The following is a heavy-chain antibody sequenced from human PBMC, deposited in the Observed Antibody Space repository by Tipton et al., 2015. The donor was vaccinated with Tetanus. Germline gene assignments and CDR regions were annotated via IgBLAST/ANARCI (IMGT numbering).Heavy chain of an antibody. Sequence: LVKPTQTLSLTCTVSGGSISSGGYYWSWIRQHPGKGLEWIGDIYYSGSTYYNPSLKSRVTISVDTSKNQFSLKLNSVPAADTAVYYCARDQARGARGWNYFDYWGQGTLVTVSS. V-gene: IGHV4-31*03. CDR3: ARDQARGARGWNYFDY. CDR1: GGSISSGGYY. J-gene: IGHJ4*02. CDR2: IYYSGST. D-gene: IGHD1-26*01.